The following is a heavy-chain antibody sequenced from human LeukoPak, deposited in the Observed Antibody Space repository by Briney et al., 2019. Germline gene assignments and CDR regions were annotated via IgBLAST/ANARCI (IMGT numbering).Heavy chain of an antibody. J-gene: IGHJ3*02. CDR3: ARLSAARLISGAFDI. V-gene: IGHV4-59*01. Sequence: SETLSLTCTVSGASMTTYYWSWVRQPPGKGLEWVAYIYSSGSTTYNPSLKSRLTISIDTSKQQSSLKMSSVTAADTALYYCARLSAARLISGAFDIWGQGTMVTVSS. D-gene: IGHD1-20*01. CDR2: IYSSGST. CDR1: GASMTTYY.